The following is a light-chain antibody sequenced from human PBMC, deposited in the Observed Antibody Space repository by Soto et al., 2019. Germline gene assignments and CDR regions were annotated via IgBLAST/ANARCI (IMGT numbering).Light chain of an antibody. J-gene: IGKJ5*01. CDR3: QVRTNWSIA. Sequence: VVTQSPGTLSLSPGERATLSCRASQSVSGRFLAWYQQRPGQAPRLLIYDASNRATGIPARFSGTGSGTDFTLTINNLEPEDFAVYYCQVRTNWSIAFGRGTRLEIK. CDR1: QSVSGRF. V-gene: IGKV3-11*01. CDR2: DAS.